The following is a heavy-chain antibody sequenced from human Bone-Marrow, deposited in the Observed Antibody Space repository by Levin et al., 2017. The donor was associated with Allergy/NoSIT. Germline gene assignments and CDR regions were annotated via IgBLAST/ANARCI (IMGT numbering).Heavy chain of an antibody. CDR2: ISYDGSNK. Sequence: TGGSLRLSCAASGFTFSSYAMHWVRQAPGKGLEWVAVISYDGSNKYYADSVKGRFTISRDNSKNTLYLQMNSLRAEDTAVYYCARTFMIVPAEDIWGQGTMVTVSS. V-gene: IGHV3-30-3*01. D-gene: IGHD3-16*01. CDR1: GFTFSSYA. J-gene: IGHJ3*02. CDR3: ARTFMIVPAEDI.